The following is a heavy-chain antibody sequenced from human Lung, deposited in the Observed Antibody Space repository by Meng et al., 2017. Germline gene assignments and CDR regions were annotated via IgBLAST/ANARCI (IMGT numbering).Heavy chain of an antibody. CDR3: ARGRHCSSTTCYLSDS. Sequence: QVHLVQSGPEVRKPGASVKVSCQASGYSFTNYGNNWVRQAPGKGLEWMGWTSTYNSNRNYAQSLQGRVTMTTDTSTTTAYMELRSLTFDDTAVYYCARGRHCSSTTCYLSDSWGQGTLVTVSS. D-gene: IGHD2-2*01. V-gene: IGHV1-18*01. J-gene: IGHJ4*02. CDR1: GYSFTNYG. CDR2: TSTYNSNR.